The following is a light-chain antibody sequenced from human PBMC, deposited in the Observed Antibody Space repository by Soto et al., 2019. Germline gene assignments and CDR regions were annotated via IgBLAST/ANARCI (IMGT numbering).Light chain of an antibody. V-gene: IGKV3-20*01. J-gene: IGKJ4*01. CDR2: GAS. CDR1: QSVSSSY. Sequence: EIVLTQSPGTLSLSPGERATLSCRASQSVSSSYLAWYQQKPGQAPRLLIYGASSRATGIPDRFSGSGSGTDFTLTISRLEPEDFAVYYCQQYCSSPLTFGGGTKVE. CDR3: QQYCSSPLT.